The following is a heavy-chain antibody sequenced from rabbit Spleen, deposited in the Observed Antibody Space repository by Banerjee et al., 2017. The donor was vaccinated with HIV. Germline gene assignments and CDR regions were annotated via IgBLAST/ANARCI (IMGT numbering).Heavy chain of an antibody. CDR2: IYGGIDGLT. J-gene: IGHJ4*01. D-gene: IGHD2-1*01. Sequence: EQLEESGGGLVKPGGTLTLTCKASGFDFSSSYYMCWVRQAPGKGPEWIACIYGGIDGLTYYASWAKGRFTISKASSTTVTLQMTSLTAADTATYFCVRDLGYDDYSEKGYFNLWGPGTLVTVS. CDR3: VRDLGYDDYSEKGYFNL. CDR1: GFDFSSSYY. V-gene: IGHV1S45*01.